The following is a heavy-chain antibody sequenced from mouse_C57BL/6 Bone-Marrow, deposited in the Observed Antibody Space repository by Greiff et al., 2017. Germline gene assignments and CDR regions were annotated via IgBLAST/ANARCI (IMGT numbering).Heavy chain of an antibody. Sequence: QVQLQQPGTELVKPGASVKLSCKASGYTFPSYWMHWVKQRPGQGLEWIGNINPSNGGTNYTEKFKSKATLTVDKSSSTAYMQSSSLTYEDSAVYYFASITTVVGDWYFDVWGTGTTVTVSS. J-gene: IGHJ1*03. V-gene: IGHV1-53*01. CDR2: INPSNGGT. D-gene: IGHD1-1*01. CDR3: ASITTVVGDWYFDV. CDR1: GYTFPSYW.